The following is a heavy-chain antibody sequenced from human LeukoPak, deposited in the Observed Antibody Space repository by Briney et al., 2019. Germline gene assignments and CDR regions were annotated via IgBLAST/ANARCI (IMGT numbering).Heavy chain of an antibody. Sequence: GGSLRLSCAASGFTFSSYSMNWVRQAPGKGLEWVSSISSSSSYIYYADSVKGRFTISRDNAKNSLYLQMNSLRAEDTAVYYCAKEQEMATITSFDYWGQGTLVTVSS. V-gene: IGHV3-21*04. CDR1: GFTFSSYS. CDR3: AKEQEMATITSFDY. CDR2: ISSSSSYI. J-gene: IGHJ4*02. D-gene: IGHD5-24*01.